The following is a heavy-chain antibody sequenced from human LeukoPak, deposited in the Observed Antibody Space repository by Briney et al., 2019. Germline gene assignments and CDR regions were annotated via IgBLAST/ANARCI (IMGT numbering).Heavy chain of an antibody. D-gene: IGHD3-10*01. CDR2: ISPSGNSK. Sequence: GGSLRLSCATSTFTFSSYTMNWVRQAPGKGLEWVSSISPSGNSKYHADSVKGRFTISRDNAENSLYIQMNSLRAEDTGVYYCVRDFLGESGAGGYWGQGTLVTVSS. CDR3: VRDFLGESGAGGY. J-gene: IGHJ4*02. V-gene: IGHV3-21*01. CDR1: TFTFSSYT.